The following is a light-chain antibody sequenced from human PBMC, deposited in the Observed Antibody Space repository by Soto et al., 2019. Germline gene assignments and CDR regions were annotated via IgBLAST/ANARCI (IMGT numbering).Light chain of an antibody. CDR1: QSVSRK. CDR2: GAS. V-gene: IGKV3-15*01. Sequence: EIVMTQSPATLSVSPGERATLSCRASQSVSRKLAWYQQTRGQAPRLLIYGASTRATGVPARFSGSGSGTDFTLTISRLEPEDFAVYYCQQFGSSPITFGQGTKVDIK. J-gene: IGKJ1*01. CDR3: QQFGSSPIT.